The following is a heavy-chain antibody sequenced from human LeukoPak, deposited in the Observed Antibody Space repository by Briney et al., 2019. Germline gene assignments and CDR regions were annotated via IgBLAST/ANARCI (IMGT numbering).Heavy chain of an antibody. V-gene: IGHV3-23*01. CDR3: ARSPYYYNSSGYYPPGRFQH. J-gene: IGHJ1*01. Sequence: GGSLRLSCAASGFTFSSYAMSWVRQAPGKGLEWVSAISGSGGSTYYADSVKGRFTISRDNAKNSLYLQMNSLRAEDTAVYYCARSPYYYNSSGYYPPGRFQHWGQGTLVTVSS. D-gene: IGHD3-22*01. CDR1: GFTFSSYA. CDR2: ISGSGGST.